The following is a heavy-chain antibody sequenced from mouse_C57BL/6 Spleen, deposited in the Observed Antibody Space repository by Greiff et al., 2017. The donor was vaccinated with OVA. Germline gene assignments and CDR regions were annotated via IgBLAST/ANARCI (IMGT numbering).Heavy chain of an antibody. J-gene: IGHJ2*01. D-gene: IGHD1-3*01. CDR2: IYPRDGST. V-gene: IGHV1-85*01. Sequence: QVQLQQSGPELVKPGASVKLSCTASGYTFTSYDINWVQQRPGQGLEWIGWIYPRDGSTKYTDKVKGRVTITVDTYTSTAYMELHGLTSEDTAVYFCASRSGNFDYWGQGTTLTVSS. CDR1: GYTFTSYD. CDR3: ASRSGNFDY.